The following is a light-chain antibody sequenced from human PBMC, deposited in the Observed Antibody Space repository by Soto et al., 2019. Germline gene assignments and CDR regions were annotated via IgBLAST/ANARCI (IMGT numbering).Light chain of an antibody. CDR2: GAS. Sequence: EIVMTQSPATLSVSPGERATLSCRASQSVGTYLAWYQQKPGQAPRLLIYGASTRAAGISPRFSGGGSGTEFTLTISSLQSEDFAVYDCQQYNDWPRTFGQGTKV. CDR3: QQYNDWPRT. CDR1: QSVGTY. V-gene: IGKV3-15*01. J-gene: IGKJ1*01.